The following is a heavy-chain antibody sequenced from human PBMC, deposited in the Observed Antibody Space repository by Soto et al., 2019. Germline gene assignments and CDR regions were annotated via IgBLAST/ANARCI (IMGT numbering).Heavy chain of an antibody. CDR3: AKTLDMGPGIAAFDY. D-gene: IGHD6-25*01. J-gene: IGHJ4*02. Sequence: GGSLRLSCAASGFTFDDYAMHWVRQAPGKGLEWVSGISWNSGSIGYADSVKGRFTISRDNAKNFLYLQMNSLRAEDTALYYCAKTLDMGPGIAAFDYWGQGTLVTVSS. CDR2: ISWNSGSI. V-gene: IGHV3-9*01. CDR1: GFTFDDYA.